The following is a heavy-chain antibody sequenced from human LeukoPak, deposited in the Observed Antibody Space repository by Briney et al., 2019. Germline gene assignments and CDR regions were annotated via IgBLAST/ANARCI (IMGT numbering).Heavy chain of an antibody. CDR3: ARQADNNWFDS. D-gene: IGHD2-15*01. J-gene: IGHJ5*01. V-gene: IGHV1-2*02. CDR1: GYTFTGSY. CDR2: INPNSGVT. Sequence: GASVKVSCKASGYTFTGSYIHWVRQAPGQGLEWMGWINPNSGVTKYAQKFQSRVTMTRDTSISTAYLELNRLSSDDSAVFYCARQADNNWFDSWGQGTLVTVSS.